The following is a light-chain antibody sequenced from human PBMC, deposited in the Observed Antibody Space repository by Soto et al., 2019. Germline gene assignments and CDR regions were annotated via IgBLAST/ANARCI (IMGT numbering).Light chain of an antibody. Sequence: QSALTQPPSASGSPGQSVTISCTGTSGDVGGYTHVSWFQQHPGKAPKLMIYDVSKRPSGVPDRFSGSKSGNTASLTVSGLQAEDEADYYCSSYAGSSTYVCGTGTKLPVL. CDR1: SGDVGGYTH. J-gene: IGLJ1*01. CDR3: SSYAGSSTYV. V-gene: IGLV2-8*01. CDR2: DVS.